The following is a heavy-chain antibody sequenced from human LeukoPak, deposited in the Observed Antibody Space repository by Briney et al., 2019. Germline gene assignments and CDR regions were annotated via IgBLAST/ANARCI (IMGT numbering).Heavy chain of an antibody. V-gene: IGHV4-59*01. D-gene: IGHD3-10*01. CDR3: ARGGRFGELEMDY. J-gene: IGHJ4*02. Sequence: PSETLSLTCTVSGGPISSYFWSWIRQPPGKGLEWIGYIYYSGSTNYNPSFKSRVIISVDMSKNQFSLKLSSVTAADTAVYYCARGGRFGELEMDYWGQGTLVTVSS. CDR1: GGPISSYF. CDR2: IYYSGST.